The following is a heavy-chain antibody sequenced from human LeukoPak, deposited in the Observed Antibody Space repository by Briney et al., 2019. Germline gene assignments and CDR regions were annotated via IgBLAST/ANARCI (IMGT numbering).Heavy chain of an antibody. CDR2: TYYSGST. CDR1: GGSISSSSYY. V-gene: IGHV4-39*07. D-gene: IGHD1-1*01. Sequence: SETLSLTCTVSGGSISSSSYYWGWIRQPPGKGLEWIGSTYYSGSTYYDPSLKSRVTISVDTSKNQFSLKLSSVTAADTAVYYCARWKASSYYFDYWGQGTLVTVSS. CDR3: ARWKASSYYFDY. J-gene: IGHJ4*02.